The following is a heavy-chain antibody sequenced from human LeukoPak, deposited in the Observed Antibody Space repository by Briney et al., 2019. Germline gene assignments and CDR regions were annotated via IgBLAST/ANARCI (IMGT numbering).Heavy chain of an antibody. V-gene: IGHV4-34*01. Sequence: SETLSLTCTVSGGSISSYYWSWIRQPPGKVLEWIGEINHSGSTNYNPSLKSRVTISVDTSKNQFSLKLSSVTAADTAVYYCARGHMVVVIPILTHWGQGTLVTVSS. J-gene: IGHJ4*02. CDR2: INHSGST. CDR1: GGSISSYY. D-gene: IGHD3-22*01. CDR3: ARGHMVVVIPILTH.